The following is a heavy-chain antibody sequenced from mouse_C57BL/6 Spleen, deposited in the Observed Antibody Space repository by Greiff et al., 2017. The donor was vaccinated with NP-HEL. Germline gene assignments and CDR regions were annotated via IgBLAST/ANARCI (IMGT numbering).Heavy chain of an antibody. CDR3: ARRSFYYDYDWYCDV. V-gene: IGHV5-9*01. CDR2: ISGGGGNT. CDR1: GFTFSSYT. D-gene: IGHD2-4*01. Sequence: EVQLVESGGGLVKPGGSLKLSCAASGFTFSSYTMSWVRQTPEKRLEWVATISGGGGNTYYTDSVKGRFTISSDNAKNSLYLQMSSLRSEDTALYYCARRSFYYDYDWYCDVWGTGTTVTVSS. J-gene: IGHJ1*03.